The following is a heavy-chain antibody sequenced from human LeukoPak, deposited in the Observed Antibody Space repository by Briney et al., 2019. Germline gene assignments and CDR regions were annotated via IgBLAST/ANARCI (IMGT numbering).Heavy chain of an antibody. CDR2: FYHSGST. Sequence: SETLSLTCTVSGGSISSGGYYWSWLRQPPGKGLEGLGYFYHSGSTYYNPSLKSRVTISVDRSKNQFSLKLSSVTAADTAVYYCARDRGSGYYYVDAFDIWGQGTMVTVSS. CDR3: ARDRGSGYYYVDAFDI. D-gene: IGHD3-22*01. V-gene: IGHV4-30-2*01. CDR1: GGSISSGGYY. J-gene: IGHJ3*02.